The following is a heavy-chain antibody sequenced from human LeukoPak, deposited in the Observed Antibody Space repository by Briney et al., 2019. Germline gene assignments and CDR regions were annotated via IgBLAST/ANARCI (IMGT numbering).Heavy chain of an antibody. CDR2: IKSKTDGGTT. Sequence: PGGSLRLSCAASGFTFSNAWMSWVRQAPGKGLEWVGRIKSKTDGGTTDYAAPVKGRFTISRDESKNTLYLQMNSLKIEDTAVYYCTGDWSGGFADHWGQGTLVIVSS. D-gene: IGHD2-15*01. CDR3: TGDWSGGFADH. V-gene: IGHV3-15*01. J-gene: IGHJ4*02. CDR1: GFTFSNAW.